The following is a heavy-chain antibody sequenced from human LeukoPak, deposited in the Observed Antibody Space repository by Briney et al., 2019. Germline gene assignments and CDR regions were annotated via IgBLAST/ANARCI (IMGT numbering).Heavy chain of an antibody. CDR1: GGSISSYY. V-gene: IGHV4-4*07. J-gene: IGHJ6*03. CDR3: ARHGSGSYHFAYYYMDV. D-gene: IGHD3-10*01. CDR2: IYTSGST. Sequence: SETLSLTCTVSGGSISSYYWSWIRQPAGKGLEWIGRIYTSGSTNYNPSLKSRVTMSVDTSKNQFSLKLSSVTAADTAVYYCARHGSGSYHFAYYYMDVWGKGTTVTISS.